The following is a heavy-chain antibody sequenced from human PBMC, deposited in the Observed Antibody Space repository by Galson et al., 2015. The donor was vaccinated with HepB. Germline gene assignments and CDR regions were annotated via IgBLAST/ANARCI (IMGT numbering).Heavy chain of an antibody. J-gene: IGHJ6*02. CDR3: ARIRGMAAPGDYFYFYGMDV. D-gene: IGHD6-13*01. V-gene: IGHV4-39*01. CDR1: GGSISSSNSY. CDR2: ISYSGTT. Sequence: SETLSLTCGVSGGSISSSNSYWGWFRQPPGKGLEWIGSISYSGTTYYNPSHRSRITISVDTAKSQFSLKVHSVTAADTALYYCARIRGMAAPGDYFYFYGMDVWGQGTTVTVSS.